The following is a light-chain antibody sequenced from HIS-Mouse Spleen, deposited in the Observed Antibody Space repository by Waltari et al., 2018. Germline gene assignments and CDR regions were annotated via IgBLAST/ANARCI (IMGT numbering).Light chain of an antibody. CDR3: QSADSSGTYV. CDR1: ASPKQY. CDR2: KHS. Sequence: SYELPQPPSVSGPPGHTARCTSPGAASPKQYTSWYQQKPRQAPVLVIYKHSARLSGLPERFSGSSSGTTVTLTIRGVQAEDEADYYCQSADSSGTYVFGTGTKVTVL. J-gene: IGLJ1*01. V-gene: IGLV3-25*03.